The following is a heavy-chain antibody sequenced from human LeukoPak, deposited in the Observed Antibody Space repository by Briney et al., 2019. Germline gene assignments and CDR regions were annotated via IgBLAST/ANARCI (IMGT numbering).Heavy chain of an antibody. D-gene: IGHD3-3*01. J-gene: IGHJ4*02. CDR1: GFTFSSYA. Sequence: GGSLRLSCAASGFTFSSYAMIWVRQAPGKGLEWVSAISGSGGSTYYADSVEGRFTISRDNSKNTLYLQMNSLRAEDTAVYYCAKGRIYDFWSGYYFDYWGQGTLVTVSS. V-gene: IGHV3-23*01. CDR2: ISGSGGST. CDR3: AKGRIYDFWSGYYFDY.